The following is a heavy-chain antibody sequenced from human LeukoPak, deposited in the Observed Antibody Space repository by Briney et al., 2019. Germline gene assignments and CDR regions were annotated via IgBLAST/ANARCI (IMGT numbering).Heavy chain of an antibody. CDR3: ASSRVYDVGGYFDY. D-gene: IGHD5/OR15-5a*01. Sequence: ASVKVSCKASGYTFTTYTIHWVRQAPGQRLEWMGWINAGNDNTKYSQKFQDRVTITRDTSASTAYMELSSLRSEDTAVYYCASSRVYDVGGYFDYWGQGTLVTVSS. V-gene: IGHV1-3*01. CDR2: INAGNDNT. CDR1: GYTFTTYT. J-gene: IGHJ4*02.